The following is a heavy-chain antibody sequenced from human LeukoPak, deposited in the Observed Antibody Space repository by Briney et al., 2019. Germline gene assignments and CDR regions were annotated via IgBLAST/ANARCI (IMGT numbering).Heavy chain of an antibody. CDR3: ARGSPVGATPMRAFDI. CDR1: GGSISSGGYS. J-gene: IGHJ3*02. V-gene: IGHV4-30-2*01. CDR2: IYHSGST. D-gene: IGHD1-26*01. Sequence: PSETLSLTCAVSGGSISSGGYSWSWIRQPPGKGLEWIGYIYHSGSTYYNPSLKSRVTISVDRSNNQFSLKLSSVTAPCTDVYRCARGSPVGATPMRAFDIWGQGTMVTVSS.